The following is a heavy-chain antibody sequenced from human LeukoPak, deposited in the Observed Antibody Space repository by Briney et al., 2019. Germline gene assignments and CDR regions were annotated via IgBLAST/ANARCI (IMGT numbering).Heavy chain of an antibody. Sequence: AASVKVSCKASGYIFTDYYMHWMRQAPGQGPEWMGWMNPNSGGTNYAQKFQGRVTMTRDTSITTAYMELSSLRSDDTAVYYCAPRRVAADKGFDYWGQGTLVTVSS. CDR2: MNPNSGGT. V-gene: IGHV1-2*02. D-gene: IGHD6-19*01. CDR3: APRRVAADKGFDY. CDR1: GYIFTDYY. J-gene: IGHJ4*02.